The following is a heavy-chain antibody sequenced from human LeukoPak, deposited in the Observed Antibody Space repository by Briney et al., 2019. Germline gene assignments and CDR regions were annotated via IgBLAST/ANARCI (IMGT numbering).Heavy chain of an antibody. CDR3: AKELEGAIYAFDI. J-gene: IGHJ3*02. D-gene: IGHD1-26*01. Sequence: PGGSLRLSCAASGFTFSSYGMHWVRQAPGKGLEWVAVISYDGSNKYYADSVKGRLTISRDNSKNTLYLQMNSLRAEDTAVYYCAKELEGAIYAFDIWGQGTMVTVSS. V-gene: IGHV3-30*18. CDR1: GFTFSSYG. CDR2: ISYDGSNK.